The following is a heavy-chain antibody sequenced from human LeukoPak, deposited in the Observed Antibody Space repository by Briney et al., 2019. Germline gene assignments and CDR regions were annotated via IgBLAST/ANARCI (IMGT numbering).Heavy chain of an antibody. CDR3: ARGLDGYCSSTSCYDWGWFDP. Sequence: GGSLRLSCAASGFTVSSNYMSWVRQAPGKGLEWVSVIYGGGSTYYADSVKGRFTISRDNAKNSLYLQMNSLRAEDTAVYYCARGLDGYCSSTSCYDWGWFDPWGQGTLVTVSS. D-gene: IGHD2-2*01. J-gene: IGHJ5*02. CDR1: GFTVSSNY. V-gene: IGHV3-66*01. CDR2: IYGGGST.